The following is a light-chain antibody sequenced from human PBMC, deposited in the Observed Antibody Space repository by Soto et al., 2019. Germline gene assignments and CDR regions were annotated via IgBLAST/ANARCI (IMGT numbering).Light chain of an antibody. J-gene: IGLJ1*01. Sequence: QSALTQPASVSGAPGHTVSISCTGTTSNLGAGYDVHWYQHLPGTAPTLLISDNTNRPSGVPDRFSGSKSGSSASLAISGLQSEDEADYYCQSYDNSLRAYVFGPGTKVTVL. CDR3: QSYDNSLRAYV. V-gene: IGLV1-40*01. CDR2: DNT. CDR1: TSNLGAGYD.